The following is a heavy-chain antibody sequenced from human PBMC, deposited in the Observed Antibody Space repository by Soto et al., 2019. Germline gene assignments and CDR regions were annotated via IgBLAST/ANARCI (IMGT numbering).Heavy chain of an antibody. CDR3: ARQRTTVVTQDYVDN. D-gene: IGHD2-21*02. CDR1: CXCHSSSSYD. Sequence: TRSLAGIVSCXCHSSSSYDCGWIRQPPGKRLEWIGIIYYSGSTYYNPSVKSRFTISIDTSKNQFSLKLSSVTATNTAVYYCARQRTTVVTQDYVDNRGQGALVTISS. CDR2: IYYSGST. J-gene: IGHJ4*02. V-gene: IGHV4-39*01.